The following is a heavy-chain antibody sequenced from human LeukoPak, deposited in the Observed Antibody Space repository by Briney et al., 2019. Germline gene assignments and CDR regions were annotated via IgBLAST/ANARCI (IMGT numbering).Heavy chain of an antibody. V-gene: IGHV3-23*05. CDR2: ISKSGNNT. J-gene: IGHJ4*02. Sequence: GGSLRLSCAASGFTFSSYAMTWVRQAPGKGLEWVSGISKSGNNTYYADSVAGRLTISRDNSKNTLYLQMNSLRADDTAVYYCAAAVTTGRAEHYWGQGTLVTVSS. CDR1: GFTFSSYA. D-gene: IGHD4-17*01. CDR3: AAAVTTGRAEHY.